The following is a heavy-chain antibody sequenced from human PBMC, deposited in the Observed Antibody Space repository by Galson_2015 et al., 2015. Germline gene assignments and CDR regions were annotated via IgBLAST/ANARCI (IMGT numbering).Heavy chain of an antibody. CDR1: GGTFSSYA. CDR2: IIPILGIA. J-gene: IGHJ3*02. Sequence: SVKVSCKASGGTFSSYAISWVRQAPGQGLEWMGRIIPILGIANYAQKFQGRVTITADKSTSTAYMELSSLRSEDTAVYYCARAITGTTDAFDIWGQGTMVTVSS. D-gene: IGHD1-7*01. V-gene: IGHV1-69*04. CDR3: ARAITGTTDAFDI.